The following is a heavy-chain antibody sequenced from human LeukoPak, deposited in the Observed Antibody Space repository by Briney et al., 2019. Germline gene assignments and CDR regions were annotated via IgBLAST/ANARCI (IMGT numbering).Heavy chain of an antibody. CDR3: AREFEQSNWFDP. J-gene: IGHJ5*02. Sequence: SETLSLTCTVSGGSISSYYWSWIRQPPGKGLEWIGYIYYSGSTNYNPSLKSRVTISVDTSKNQFSLKLSPVTAADTAVYYCAREFEQSNWFDPWGQGTLVTVSS. CDR2: IYYSGST. V-gene: IGHV4-59*01. CDR1: GGSISSYY.